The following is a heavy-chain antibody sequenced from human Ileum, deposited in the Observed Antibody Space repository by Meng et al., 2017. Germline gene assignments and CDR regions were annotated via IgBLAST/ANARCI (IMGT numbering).Heavy chain of an antibody. D-gene: IGHD3-10*01. CDR3: ARGGYYGRIDY. CDR1: EFTFSTYV. J-gene: IGHJ4*02. V-gene: IGHV3-23*01. CDR2: IGGGGSDT. Sequence: GGSLRLSCAASEFTFSTYVMYWVRQSPAKGLEWVSIIGGGGSDTYYAGSVRGRFTSSRYKTRNTLYLQMNSLRAEDTATYYCARGGYYGRIDYWGQGTRVTGAS.